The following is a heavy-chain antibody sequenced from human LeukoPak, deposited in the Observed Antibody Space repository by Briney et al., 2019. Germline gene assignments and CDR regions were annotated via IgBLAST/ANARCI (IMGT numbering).Heavy chain of an antibody. J-gene: IGHJ3*02. CDR3: AREGLQNAFDI. Sequence: GKSLRLSCAASGFTFSSYAMPWVRQAPGKGLEWVAVISYDGSNKYYADSVKGRFTISRDNSKNTLYLQMNSLRAEDSAVYYCAREGLQNAFDIWGQGTMVTVSS. CDR1: GFTFSSYA. CDR2: ISYDGSNK. V-gene: IGHV3-30*04. D-gene: IGHD3/OR15-3a*01.